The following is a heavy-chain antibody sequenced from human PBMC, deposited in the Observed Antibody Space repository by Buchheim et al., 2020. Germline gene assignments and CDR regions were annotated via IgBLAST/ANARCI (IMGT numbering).Heavy chain of an antibody. CDR3: ARDPRWELRGGDY. CDR1: GFIFNKYG. V-gene: IGHV3-30*03. CDR2: VSHDGTEK. Sequence: QGQLVESGGGVVQPGRSLRLSCSASGFIFNKYGLHWVRQDPGKGLEWVAFVSHDGTEKFYSESVKGRFTISRDDPQKTVYLQMNSLRAEDTAVYYCARDPRWELRGGDYWGQGTL. D-gene: IGHD1-26*01. J-gene: IGHJ4*02.